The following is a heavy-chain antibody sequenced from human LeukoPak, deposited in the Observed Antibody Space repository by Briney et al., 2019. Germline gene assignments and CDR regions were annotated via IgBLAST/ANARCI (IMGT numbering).Heavy chain of an antibody. CDR3: ARESLRMSGTGTRPY. CDR2: IIPIFGTA. J-gene: IGHJ4*02. D-gene: IGHD1-1*01. CDR1: GGTFSSYA. V-gene: IGHV1-69*05. Sequence: GASVKVSCKASGGTFSSYAISWVRQAPGQGLEWMGGIIPIFGTANYAQKYQGRVTITTDESTSTAYMELSSLRSEDTAVYYCARESLRMSGTGTRPYWGQGTRVTGSS.